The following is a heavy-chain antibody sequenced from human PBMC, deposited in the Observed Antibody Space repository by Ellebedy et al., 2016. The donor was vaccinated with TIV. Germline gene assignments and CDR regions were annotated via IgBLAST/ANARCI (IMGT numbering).Heavy chain of an antibody. CDR3: ANNGHYCVEY. V-gene: IGHV4-34*01. CDR1: GGSISRDY. CDR2: IHQSGST. Sequence: SETLSLTXTVSGGSISRDYWSWVRQPPGKGLEWIGEIHQSGSTNYNPSLKSRVTISVDTSKDQFSLKLTSVTAADTAVYYCANNGHYCVEYWGQGILVTVSS. J-gene: IGHJ4*02. D-gene: IGHD2/OR15-2a*01.